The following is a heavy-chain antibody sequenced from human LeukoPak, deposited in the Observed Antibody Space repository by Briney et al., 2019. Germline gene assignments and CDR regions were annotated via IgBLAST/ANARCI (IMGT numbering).Heavy chain of an antibody. Sequence: QTGGSLRLSCAASGFTFSSYWMHCVRQAPGKGLVWGSRINSDGSSTSYADSVKGRFTISRDNAKNTLYLQMHSLRAEDTAVYYCARDSALRYFDWLLSDRSWFDPWGQGTLVTVSS. D-gene: IGHD3-9*01. CDR2: INSDGSST. CDR1: GFTFSSYW. V-gene: IGHV3-74*01. J-gene: IGHJ5*02. CDR3: ARDSALRYFDWLLSDRSWFDP.